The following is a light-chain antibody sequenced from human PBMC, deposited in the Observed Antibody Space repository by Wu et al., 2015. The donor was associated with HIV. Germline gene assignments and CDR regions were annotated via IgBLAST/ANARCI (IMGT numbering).Light chain of an antibody. CDR1: QGISNF. Sequence: DIQMTQSPSSLSASVGDRVTITCRASQGISNFLAWYQQKPGKPPKVLIYAASTLQSGVPSRFSGSGSGTDFTLTISSLRPEDFAVYYCQQYGSSPLYTFGQGTKLEIK. V-gene: IGKV1-27*01. CDR2: AAS. CDR3: QQYGSSPLYT. J-gene: IGKJ2*01.